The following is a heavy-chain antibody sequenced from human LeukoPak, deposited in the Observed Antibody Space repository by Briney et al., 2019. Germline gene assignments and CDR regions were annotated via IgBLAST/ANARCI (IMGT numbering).Heavy chain of an antibody. CDR2: IIPIFGTA. CDR3: ARETLVVPAAINWFDP. CDR1: GGTFSSYA. Sequence: GASVKVSCKASGGTFSSYAISWVRQAPGQGLEWMGGIIPIFGTANYAQKFQGRVTITADESTSTAYMELSSLRSEDTAVYYCARETLVVPAAINWFDPWGQGTLVTVSS. J-gene: IGHJ5*02. D-gene: IGHD2-2*02. V-gene: IGHV1-69*13.